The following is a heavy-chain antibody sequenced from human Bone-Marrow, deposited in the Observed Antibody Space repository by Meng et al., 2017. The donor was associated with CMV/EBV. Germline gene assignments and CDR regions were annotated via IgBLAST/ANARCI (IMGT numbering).Heavy chain of an antibody. V-gene: IGHV4-34*01. D-gene: IGHD1-26*01. CDR2: ITHSGST. CDR1: GAPFSGY. CDR3: APGFRSWSGSYSS. Sequence: QGDLRQWGAGLLKPSETRSLTCGVYGAPFSGYWSWVRQPPGKGLEWIGEITHSGSTNYNVSLKSRVTISIDTSKNQFSLKLSSVTATDTAVYYCAPGFRSWSGSYSSWGQGTLVTVSS. J-gene: IGHJ4*02.